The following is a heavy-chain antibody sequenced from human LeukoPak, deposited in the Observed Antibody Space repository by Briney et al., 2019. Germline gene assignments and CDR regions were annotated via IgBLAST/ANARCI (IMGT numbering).Heavy chain of an antibody. V-gene: IGHV3-53*01. CDR3: ARGHPIAAAPYDAFDI. J-gene: IGHJ3*02. CDR1: GFTVSSDY. CDR2: IYSDGST. D-gene: IGHD6-13*01. Sequence: GGSLRLSCAASGFTVSSDYMSWVRQAPGKGLEWVSVIYSDGSTYYADSVKGRFAISRDNSKNTLYLQMNSLRAEDTAVYYCARGHPIAAAPYDAFDIWGQGTMVTVSS.